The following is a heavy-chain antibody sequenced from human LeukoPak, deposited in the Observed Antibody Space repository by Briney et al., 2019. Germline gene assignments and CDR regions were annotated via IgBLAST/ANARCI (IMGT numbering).Heavy chain of an antibody. Sequence: PSETLSLTCTVSGGSISSYYWSWIRQPAGKGLEWIGRIYTSGSTNYNPSLKSRVTMSVDTSKNQFSLKLSSVTAADTAVYYCARNYGSGSYYIGCNWFDPWGQGTLVTVSS. CDR3: ARNYGSGSYYIGCNWFDP. D-gene: IGHD3-10*01. CDR2: IYTSGST. V-gene: IGHV4-4*07. J-gene: IGHJ5*02. CDR1: GGSISSYY.